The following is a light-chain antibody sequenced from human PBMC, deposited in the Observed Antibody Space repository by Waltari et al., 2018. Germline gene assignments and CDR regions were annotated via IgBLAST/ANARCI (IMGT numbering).Light chain of an antibody. CDR1: SLKTYY. V-gene: IGLV3-19*01. J-gene: IGLJ2*01. Sequence: SSELTQDPAVSVALGQTVKITCQGDSLKTYYPSWYQQKPGQAPVLVIYGKNIRPSGIPDRLAGSRSGNTASLTVTGAQAEDEAYYYCNSRDTSGFPVVFGGGTKVTVL. CDR3: NSRDTSGFPVV. CDR2: GKN.